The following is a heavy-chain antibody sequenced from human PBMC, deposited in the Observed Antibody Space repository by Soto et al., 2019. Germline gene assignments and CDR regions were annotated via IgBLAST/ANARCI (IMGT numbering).Heavy chain of an antibody. CDR3: ATGGTDDY. V-gene: IGHV1-46*01. CDR1: GYTFTSYD. Sequence: ASVKVSCKASGYTFTSYDMHWVRQPPGQGLEWVGIIKAGGSSNYAQKFQGRLTVTRDTSTNTLYMELNSLRSDDTGVYYCATGGTDDYWGQGTQVTVS. CDR2: IKAGGSS. D-gene: IGHD2-15*01. J-gene: IGHJ4*02.